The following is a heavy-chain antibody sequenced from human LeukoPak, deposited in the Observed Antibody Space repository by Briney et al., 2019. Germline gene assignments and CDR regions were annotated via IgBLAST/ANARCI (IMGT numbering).Heavy chain of an antibody. V-gene: IGHV1-69*06. CDR3: ARAPMWQQLMFAFDI. CDR2: IIPIFGTA. CDR1: GYTFTSYG. J-gene: IGHJ3*02. D-gene: IGHD6-13*01. Sequence: GASVKVSCKASGYTFTSYGISWVRQAPGQGLELMGGIIPIFGTANYAQKFQGRVTIIADKSTSTAYMELSSLRSEDTAVYYCARAPMWQQLMFAFDIWGQGTMVTVSS.